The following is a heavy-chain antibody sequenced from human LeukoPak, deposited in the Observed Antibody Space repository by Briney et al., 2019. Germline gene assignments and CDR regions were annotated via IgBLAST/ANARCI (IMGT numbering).Heavy chain of an antibody. D-gene: IGHD3-16*02. V-gene: IGHV1-18*01. J-gene: IGHJ4*02. CDR2: ISAYNGNT. CDR3: ARDRTYYDYVWGSYRSPFDY. CDR1: GYTFTSYG. Sequence: ASVKVSCKASGYTFTSYGIRWVRQAPGQGLEWMGWISAYNGNTNYAQKLQGRVTMTTDTSTSTAYMELRSLRSDDTAVYYCARDRTYYDYVWGSYRSPFDYWGQGTLVTVSS.